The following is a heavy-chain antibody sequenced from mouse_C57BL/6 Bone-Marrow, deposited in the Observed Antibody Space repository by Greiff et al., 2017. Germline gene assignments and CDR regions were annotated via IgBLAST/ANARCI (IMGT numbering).Heavy chain of an antibody. CDR1: GYTFTDHT. Sequence: QVQLQQSDAELVKPGASVKISCKVSGYTFTDHTIHWMKQRPEQGLEWIGYIYPRDGSTKYNEKFKGKATLTADKSSSTAYLQLNSLTSEDSAVYFCAREEYYGSSYTWFAYWGQGTLVTVSA. J-gene: IGHJ3*01. D-gene: IGHD1-1*01. CDR2: IYPRDGST. V-gene: IGHV1-78*01. CDR3: AREEYYGSSYTWFAY.